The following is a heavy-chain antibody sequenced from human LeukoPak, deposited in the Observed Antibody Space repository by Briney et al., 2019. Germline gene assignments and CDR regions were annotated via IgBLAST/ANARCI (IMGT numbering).Heavy chain of an antibody. D-gene: IGHD2-8*02. J-gene: IGHJ4*02. CDR2: ISSSSSYI. CDR3: ARDRSGVIDY. CDR1: GFMFSSSS. V-gene: IGHV3-21*01. Sequence: GGSLRLSCAASGFMFSSSSMNWVRQAPGKGLEWVSSISSSSSYIYYADSVKGRFTISRDNAKNSLYLQMNSLRAEDTAVYYCARDRSGVIDYWGQGTLVTVSS.